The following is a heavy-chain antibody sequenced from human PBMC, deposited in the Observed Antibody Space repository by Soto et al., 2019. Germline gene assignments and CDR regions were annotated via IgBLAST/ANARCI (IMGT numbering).Heavy chain of an antibody. D-gene: IGHD3-3*01. Sequence: ASVKVSCKASGYTFTSYGISWVRQAPGQGLEWMGWISAYNGNTNYAQKLQGRVTMTTDTSTSTAYMELRSLRSDDTAVYYCASSYLSGSARYYTTFDYWGQGTLVTVSS. CDR1: GYTFTSYG. CDR2: ISAYNGNT. CDR3: ASSYLSGSARYYTTFDY. V-gene: IGHV1-18*01. J-gene: IGHJ4*02.